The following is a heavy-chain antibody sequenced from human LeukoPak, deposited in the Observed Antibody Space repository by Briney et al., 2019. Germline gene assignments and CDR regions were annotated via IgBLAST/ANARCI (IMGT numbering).Heavy chain of an antibody. Sequence: SETLSLTCTVSGGSISSGGYYWSWIRQHPGKGLEWIGYIYYSGSTYYNPSLKSRVTISVDTSKNQFSLKLSSVTAADTAVYYCARARSEFWSGYYTHFDYWGQGTLVTVSS. CDR1: GGSISSGGYY. CDR2: IYYSGST. CDR3: ARARSEFWSGYYTHFDY. D-gene: IGHD3-3*01. V-gene: IGHV4-31*03. J-gene: IGHJ4*02.